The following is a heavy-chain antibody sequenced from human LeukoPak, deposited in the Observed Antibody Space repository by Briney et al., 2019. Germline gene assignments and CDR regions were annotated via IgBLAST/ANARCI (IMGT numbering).Heavy chain of an antibody. V-gene: IGHV3-7*01. J-gene: IGHJ6*03. CDR1: GFTFSSYW. CDR2: TKRDGSEK. D-gene: IGHD1-26*01. Sequence: PAGSLTLSSAASGFTFSSYWMSWDGQGPGQGLKWVTNTKRDGSEKYYVDSVKGRFTISRDNAKNSLYLQMNSLRAEDTAVYYCARGEAPAGHYYYYYYMDVWGKGATVTVSS. CDR3: ARGEAPAGHYYYYYYMDV.